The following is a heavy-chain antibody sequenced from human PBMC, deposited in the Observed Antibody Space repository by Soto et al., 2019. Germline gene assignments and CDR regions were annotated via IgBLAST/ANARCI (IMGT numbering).Heavy chain of an antibody. V-gene: IGHV3-9*01. CDR2: ISWNSGSI. CDR1: GFTFDDYA. J-gene: IGHJ5*02. D-gene: IGHD3-10*01. CDR3: AKAGSGSYSLPASWFDP. Sequence: GGSLRLSCAASGFTFDDYAMHWVRQAPGKGLEWVSGISWNSGSIGYADSVKGRFTISRDNAKNSLYLQMNSLRAEDTALYYCAKAGSGSYSLPASWFDPWGQGTLVTVSS.